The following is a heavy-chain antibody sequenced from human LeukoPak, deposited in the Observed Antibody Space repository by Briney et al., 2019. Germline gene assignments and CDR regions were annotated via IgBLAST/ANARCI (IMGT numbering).Heavy chain of an antibody. J-gene: IGHJ3*01. CDR1: GYTFTGYY. CDR2: INPNSGGT. CDR3: ARSPVENYDSSGYPLDY. Sequence: GASVKVSCKASGYTFTGYYMHWVRQAPGQGLEWMGWINPNSGGTNYAQKFQGRVTMTRDTSISTAYMELSRLRSDDTAVYYCARSPVENYDSSGYPLDYWGQGTMVTVSS. V-gene: IGHV1-2*02. D-gene: IGHD3-22*01.